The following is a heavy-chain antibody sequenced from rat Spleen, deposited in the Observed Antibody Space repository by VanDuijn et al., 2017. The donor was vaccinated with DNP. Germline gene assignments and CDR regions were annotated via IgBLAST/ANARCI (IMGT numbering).Heavy chain of an antibody. J-gene: IGHJ3*01. Sequence: EVQLVQSGGGLVQPGRSLKLSCAASGFTFSDYGVAWVRQAPTKGLEWVASITKGGGSLYYRDSVKGRFTISRDKAESTLFLQMDSLRSEDTATYYCTTEGFSAIYNWFAYWGRGTLVTVSS. CDR1: GFTFSDYG. D-gene: IGHD1-2*01. CDR3: TTEGFSAIYNWFAY. CDR2: ITKGGGSL. V-gene: IGHV5-20*01.